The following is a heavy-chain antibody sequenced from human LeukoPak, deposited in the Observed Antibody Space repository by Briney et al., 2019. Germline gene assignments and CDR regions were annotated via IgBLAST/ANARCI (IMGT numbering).Heavy chain of an antibody. CDR1: GGSISSSF. Sequence: KTSETLSLTCTVSGGSISSSFWTWLRQPPGKGLEWIGYIYYSGSTNYYPSLKSRVTLSVDTSKNQFSLKLSSVTAADTALYYCARRGDGGYYFDLWGRGTLVTVSS. J-gene: IGHJ2*01. D-gene: IGHD2-21*02. CDR2: IYYSGST. V-gene: IGHV4-59*12. CDR3: ARRGDGGYYFDL.